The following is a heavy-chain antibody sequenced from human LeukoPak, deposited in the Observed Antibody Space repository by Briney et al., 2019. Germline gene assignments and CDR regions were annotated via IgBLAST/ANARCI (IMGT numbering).Heavy chain of an antibody. Sequence: SETLSLTCTVSGVSITSDYWSWIRQPPGKGLEWIGSIYYSGSTYYNPSLKSRVTISVDTSKNQFSLKLSSVTAADTAVYYCASRGLVGRGMDVWGQGTTVTVSS. D-gene: IGHD6-19*01. V-gene: IGHV4-39*01. CDR2: IYYSGST. J-gene: IGHJ6*02. CDR3: ASRGLVGRGMDV. CDR1: GVSITSDY.